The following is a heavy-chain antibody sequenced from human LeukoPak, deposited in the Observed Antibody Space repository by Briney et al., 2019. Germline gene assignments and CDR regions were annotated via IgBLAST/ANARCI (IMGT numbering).Heavy chain of an antibody. CDR2: INPNSGGT. Sequence: ASVKVSCKASGYTFTGYYMHWVRQAPGQGLEWMGRINPNSGGTNYAQKFRGRVTMTRDTSISTAYMELSRLRSDDTAVYYCARAYYYDSSGYYTYSDKYGMDVWGQGTTVTVSS. D-gene: IGHD3-22*01. CDR1: GYTFTGYY. V-gene: IGHV1-2*06. J-gene: IGHJ6*02. CDR3: ARAYYYDSSGYYTYSDKYGMDV.